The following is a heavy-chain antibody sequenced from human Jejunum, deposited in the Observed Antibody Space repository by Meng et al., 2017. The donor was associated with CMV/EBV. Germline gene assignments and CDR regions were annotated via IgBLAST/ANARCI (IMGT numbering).Heavy chain of an antibody. CDR3: ARTQAPCSSTACYRSLAY. J-gene: IGHJ4*02. D-gene: IGHD2-2*02. V-gene: IGHV1-69*05. Sequence: LGSYGISWVRQSPGQGVEWVGTIFPIFSTVNYAQKFQGRVTIATDEFTSAVYMELSSLRSEDTAVFYCARTQAPCSSTACYRSLAYWGQGTLVTVSS. CDR2: IFPIFSTV. CDR1: LGSYG.